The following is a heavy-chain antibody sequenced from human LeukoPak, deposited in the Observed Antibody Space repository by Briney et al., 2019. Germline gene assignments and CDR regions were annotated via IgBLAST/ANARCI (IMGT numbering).Heavy chain of an antibody. V-gene: IGHV1-2*02. CDR3: ATDLGGYDSNY. J-gene: IGHJ4*02. D-gene: IGHD5-12*01. Sequence: ASVKVSCKASGHTFTDYYMHWVRQAPGRGLEWMGWINLNSRGTNYAQKFQGRVTMTRDMSISTAYMELNRLRSDDTAVYYCATDLGGYDSNYWGQGTLVTVSS. CDR2: INLNSRGT. CDR1: GHTFTDYY.